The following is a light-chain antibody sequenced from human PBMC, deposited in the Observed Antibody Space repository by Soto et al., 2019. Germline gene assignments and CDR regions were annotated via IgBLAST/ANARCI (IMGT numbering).Light chain of an antibody. CDR2: DAS. J-gene: IGKJ1*01. V-gene: IGKV1-5*01. CDR1: QSISSW. CDR3: QQYNSYWK. Sequence: GDRVTTTCRSSQSISSWLAWYQQKPGKDPKILIYDASSLESGVQSRFSGSGSGTEFTLTISSLQPDDFATYYCQQYNSYWKFGQGTKVDIK.